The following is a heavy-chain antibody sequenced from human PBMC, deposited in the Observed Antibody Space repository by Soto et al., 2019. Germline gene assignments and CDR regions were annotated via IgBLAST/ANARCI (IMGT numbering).Heavy chain of an antibody. CDR3: TTARRNYYGMDV. Sequence: EVQLVESGGGLVKPGGSLRLSCAASGFTFSNAWMRWVRQAPGKGLEWVGRIKSKTDGGTTDYAAPVKGRFTISRDDSKNTLYLQMNSLKTEDTAVYYCTTARRNYYGMDVWGQGTTVTVSS. V-gene: IGHV3-15*01. CDR1: GFTFSNAW. CDR2: IKSKTDGGTT. J-gene: IGHJ6*02.